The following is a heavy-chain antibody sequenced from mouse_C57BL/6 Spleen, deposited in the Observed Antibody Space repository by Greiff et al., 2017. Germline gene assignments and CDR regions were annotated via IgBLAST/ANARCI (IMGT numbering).Heavy chain of an antibody. V-gene: IGHV1-19*01. CDR1: GYTFTDYY. J-gene: IGHJ2*01. Sequence: EVQLQESGPVLVKPGASVKMSCKASGYTFTDYYMNWVKQSHGKSLEWIGVINPYNGGTSYNQKFKGKATLTVDKSSSTAYMELNSLTSEDSAVYYCARREVRRGDYFDYWGQGTTLTVSS. CDR3: ARREVRRGDYFDY. CDR2: INPYNGGT. D-gene: IGHD2-14*01.